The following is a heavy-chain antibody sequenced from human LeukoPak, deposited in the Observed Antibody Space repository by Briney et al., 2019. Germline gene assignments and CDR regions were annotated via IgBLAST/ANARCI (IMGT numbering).Heavy chain of an antibody. CDR1: GFTFSSYA. CDR2: ITGSGDTT. V-gene: IGHV3-23*01. D-gene: IGHD2-2*01. Sequence: QPGGSLRLSCAASGFTFSSYAVTWVRQAPGRGLEWLSGITGSGDTTFYADSVKGRFTISRDNSKNTLYLQMHSLRAEDTAVYYCVKDYSTVPATANPLFDYCGQGALDTVSS. J-gene: IGHJ4*02. CDR3: VKDYSTVPATANPLFDY.